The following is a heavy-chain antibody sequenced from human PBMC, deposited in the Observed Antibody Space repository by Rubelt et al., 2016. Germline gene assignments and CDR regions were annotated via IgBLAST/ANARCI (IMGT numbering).Heavy chain of an antibody. J-gene: IGHJ4*02. CDR3: ARDFDYGDFYFDY. Sequence: RQAPGKGLVWVSRVKSDGSNTIYADSVKGRFTISRDNAKNTLYLQMNSLRAEDTAVYYCARDFDYGDFYFDYWGQGTLVTVSS. V-gene: IGHV3-74*01. D-gene: IGHD4-17*01. CDR2: VKSDGSNT.